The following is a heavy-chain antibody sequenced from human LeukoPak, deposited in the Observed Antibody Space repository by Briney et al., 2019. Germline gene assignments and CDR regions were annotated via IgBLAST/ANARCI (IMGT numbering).Heavy chain of an antibody. CDR3: AKDRLWFGELHHFDY. Sequence: PGGSLRLSCAASGFTFSSYGMSWVRQAPGKGLEWVSSFSGSTGSTYYADSVKGRFTISRDNPKNRLYLQMNSLRAEDTAVYYCAKDRLWFGELHHFDYWGQGALVTVSS. CDR1: GFTFSSYG. V-gene: IGHV3-23*01. CDR2: FSGSTGST. J-gene: IGHJ4*02. D-gene: IGHD3-10*01.